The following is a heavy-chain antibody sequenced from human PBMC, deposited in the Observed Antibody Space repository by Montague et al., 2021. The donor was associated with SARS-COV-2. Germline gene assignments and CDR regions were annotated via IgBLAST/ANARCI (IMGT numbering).Heavy chain of an antibody. CDR2: IYGGGAYT. Sequence: SLRLSCAASGFSFSGYAMNWVRQAPGKGLEWVSVIYGGGAYTNYADSVKGRFTISRDDSKATVFLHMNGLRSDDTAMYYCAKGSTGLWGQGTLVTVSS. D-gene: IGHD1-1*01. J-gene: IGHJ4*02. V-gene: IGHV3-23*03. CDR1: GFSFSGYA. CDR3: AKGSTGL.